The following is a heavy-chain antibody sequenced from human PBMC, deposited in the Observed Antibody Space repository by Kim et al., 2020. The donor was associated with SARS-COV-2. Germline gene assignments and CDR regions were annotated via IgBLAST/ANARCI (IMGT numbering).Heavy chain of an antibody. D-gene: IGHD5-18*01. Sequence: SVKVSCKASGGTFSSYAISWVRQAPGQGLEWMGGIIPIFGTANYAQKFQGRVTITADESTSTAYMELSSLRSEDTAVYYCARPGGTAMAYRKAYYYYGMDVWGQGTTVTVSS. J-gene: IGHJ6*02. V-gene: IGHV1-69*13. CDR1: GGTFSSYA. CDR2: IIPIFGTA. CDR3: ARPGGTAMAYRKAYYYYGMDV.